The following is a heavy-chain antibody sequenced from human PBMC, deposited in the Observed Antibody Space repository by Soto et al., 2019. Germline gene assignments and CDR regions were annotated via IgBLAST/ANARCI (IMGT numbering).Heavy chain of an antibody. CDR2: VYSSGST. J-gene: IGHJ5*02. D-gene: IGHD2-21*01. CDR3: ARRAVVAVTGSLDNWLDP. Sequence: SETLSLSCTVSGDSITSYNWNWLRQPPGKALKWIGYVYSSGSTNYNPSLKSRVTISVDTSRNQFSLKVNSVTAADTAVYYCARRAVVAVTGSLDNWLDPWGQGILVTVS. V-gene: IGHV4-59*01. CDR1: GDSITSYN.